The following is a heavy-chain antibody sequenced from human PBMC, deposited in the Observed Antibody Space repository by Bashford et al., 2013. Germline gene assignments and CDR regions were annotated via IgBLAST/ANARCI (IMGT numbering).Heavy chain of an antibody. CDR2: ISGSGDNT. CDR1: GFTFSSNA. D-gene: IGHD3-22*01. Sequence: GSLRLSCVASGFTFSSNAMSWVRQTPGKGLEWVSAISGSGDNTYYADSVKGRFTISRDNSKTTLSLQMNSLRAEDTAVYYCVRAQYYDRSGRYGAFDYWGQGTLVTVLL. CDR3: VRAQYYDRSGRYGAFDY. J-gene: IGHJ4*02. V-gene: IGHV3-23*01.